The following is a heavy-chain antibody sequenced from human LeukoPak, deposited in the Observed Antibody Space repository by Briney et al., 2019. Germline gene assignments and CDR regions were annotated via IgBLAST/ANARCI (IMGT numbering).Heavy chain of an antibody. CDR2: ISGSGSTF. J-gene: IGHJ4*02. Sequence: PGGSMRLSCAASGFTFSSYEINWVRQAPGKGLEWVAHISGSGSTFYYAKSVKGRFTISRDNPKNSLYLQMNSLTVEDTAIYYCTRDGFGSSWYIDFWGQGTLVTLPA. CDR3: TRDGFGSSWYIDF. CDR1: GFTFSSYE. D-gene: IGHD6-13*01. V-gene: IGHV3-48*03.